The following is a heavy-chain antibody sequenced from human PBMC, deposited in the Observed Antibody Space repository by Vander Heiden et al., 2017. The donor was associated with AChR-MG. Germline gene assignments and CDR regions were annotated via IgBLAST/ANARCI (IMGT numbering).Heavy chain of an antibody. CDR1: GYTFTGYY. CDR3: ARDADSSGFPGRNWFDP. D-gene: IGHD6-19*01. CDR2: INPNSGGT. J-gene: IGHJ5*02. V-gene: IGHV1-2*02. Sequence: QVQLVQSGAEVKKPGASVKVSCKASGYTFTGYYMHWVRQAPGQGLEWMGWINPNSGGTNYAQKLQGGVTMTRDTSISTAYMELSRLRSEDTAVYYCARDADSSGFPGRNWFDPWGQGTLVTVSS.